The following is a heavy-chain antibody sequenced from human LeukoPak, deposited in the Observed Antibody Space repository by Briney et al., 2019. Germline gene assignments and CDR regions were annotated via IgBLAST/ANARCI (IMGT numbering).Heavy chain of an antibody. V-gene: IGHV3-74*01. Sequence: GGSLRLSCAASGFIFSDYWMHWVRQAPGKGLVWVSRIKTDGSTTSYADSVRGRFTISRDNARNTLYLQMNSLRAEDTAVYYCGRGFSIVPAGIPDYWGLGTLVTVSS. CDR1: GFIFSDYW. CDR2: IKTDGSTT. CDR3: GRGFSIVPAGIPDY. J-gene: IGHJ4*02. D-gene: IGHD2-2*02.